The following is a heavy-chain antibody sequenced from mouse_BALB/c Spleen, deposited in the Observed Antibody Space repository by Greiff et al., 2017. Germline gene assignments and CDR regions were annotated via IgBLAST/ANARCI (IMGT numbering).Heavy chain of an antibody. CDR2: IDPANGNT. CDR3: ARAPLYYGNYEWYFDY. D-gene: IGHD2-1*01. CDR1: GFNIKDTY. J-gene: IGHJ2*01. Sequence: EVQLQQSGAELVKPGASVKLSCTASGFNIKDTYMHWVKQRPEQGLEWIGRIDPANGNTKYDPKFQGKATITADTSSNTAYLQLSSLTSEDTAVYYCARAPLYYGNYEWYFDYWGQGTTLTVSS. V-gene: IGHV14-3*02.